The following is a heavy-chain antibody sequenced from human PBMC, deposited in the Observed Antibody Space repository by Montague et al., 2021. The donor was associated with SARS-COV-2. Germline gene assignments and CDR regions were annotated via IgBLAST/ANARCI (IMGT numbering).Heavy chain of an antibody. CDR1: GFTFSSYS. D-gene: IGHD3-9*01. CDR3: ARDVYYDILTGYYNY. CDR2: ISSSSSYI. Sequence: SLRLSCAASGFTFSSYSMNWVRQAPGKGLEWVSSISSSSSYIYYADSVKGRFTISRDNAKNSLYLQMNSLRAEDTAVYYCARDVYYDILTGYYNYWGQGTLVTVSP. J-gene: IGHJ4*02. V-gene: IGHV3-21*01.